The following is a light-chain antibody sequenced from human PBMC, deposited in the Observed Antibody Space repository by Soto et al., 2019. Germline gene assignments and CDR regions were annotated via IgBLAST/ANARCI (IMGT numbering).Light chain of an antibody. Sequence: DIPLTQSPSFLSASVGDRVTITCRASQGISSYLAWYQQTPGKAPKLLIYASSTLQSGVPTRFSDRGSGTEYTRTSSSLEPEDLATYYCQQLNTFPVMFGQGTRLDI. CDR2: ASS. J-gene: IGKJ5*01. CDR1: QGISSY. CDR3: QQLNTFPVM. V-gene: IGKV1-9*01.